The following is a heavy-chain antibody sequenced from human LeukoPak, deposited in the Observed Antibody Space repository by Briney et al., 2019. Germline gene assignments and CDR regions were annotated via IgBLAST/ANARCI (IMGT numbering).Heavy chain of an antibody. D-gene: IGHD1-7*01. CDR1: GTSVSNYY. V-gene: IGHV4-59*02. J-gene: IGHJ4*02. Sequence: SETLSLTCTVSGTSVSNYYWNWIRQPPGKRLEWIGYISYSGNTNYNPSLKSRVTISLDTSNNQFSLSLTSVTAADTALYYCACTEYGSTPIDYRGQGSLVTVSS. CDR3: ACTEYGSTPIDY. CDR2: ISYSGNT.